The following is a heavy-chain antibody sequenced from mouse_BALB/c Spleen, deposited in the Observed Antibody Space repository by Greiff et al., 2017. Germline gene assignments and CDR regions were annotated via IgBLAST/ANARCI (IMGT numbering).Heavy chain of an antibody. Sequence: EVKLMESGPSLVKPSQTLSLTCSVTGDSITSGYWNWIRKFPGNKLEYMGYISYSGSTYYNPSLKSRISITRDTSKNQYYLQLNSVTTEDTATYYCARSGYGPAWFAYWGQGTLVTVSA. D-gene: IGHD3-1*01. CDR3: ARSGYGPAWFAY. V-gene: IGHV3-8*02. CDR1: GDSITSGY. J-gene: IGHJ3*01. CDR2: ISYSGST.